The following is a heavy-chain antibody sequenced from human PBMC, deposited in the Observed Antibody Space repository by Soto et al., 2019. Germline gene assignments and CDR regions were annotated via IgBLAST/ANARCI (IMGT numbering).Heavy chain of an antibody. CDR2: IIPLDGTT. CDR3: ARSFAKSRRGGVAFDY. CDR1: GGPFSSFA. J-gene: IGHJ4*02. Sequence: QVQLVQSGAEVKKPGSSVKVSCTTSGGPFSSFAINWVRQAPGQGLEWMGGIIPLDGTTTYAEKIQGRVTITADTSTSTAYIDLSGLTLEDTAVYYCARSFAKSRRGGVAFDYWGQGTLLTVSS. V-gene: IGHV1-69*06. D-gene: IGHD1-26*01.